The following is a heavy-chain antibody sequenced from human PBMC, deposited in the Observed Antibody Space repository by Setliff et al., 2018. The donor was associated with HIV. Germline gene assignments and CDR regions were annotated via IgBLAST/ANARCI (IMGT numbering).Heavy chain of an antibody. Sequence: SETLSLTCSVSGGSLSSYYWSWIRQPPGKGLEWIGYVYYSGTTNYNPSLKSRVSMSVDTSKNQFSLRLSSVTAADTAVYYCARHSFPFGGKGVDYWGQGTLVTVSS. J-gene: IGHJ4*02. CDR1: GGSLSSYY. D-gene: IGHD2-15*01. CDR3: ARHSFPFGGKGVDY. CDR2: VYYSGTT. V-gene: IGHV4-59*08.